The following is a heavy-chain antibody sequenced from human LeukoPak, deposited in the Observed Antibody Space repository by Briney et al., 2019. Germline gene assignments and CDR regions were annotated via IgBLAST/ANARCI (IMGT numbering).Heavy chain of an antibody. D-gene: IGHD3-16*01. CDR2: VSQSGDT. CDR3: ARGLGGPRLGY. CDR1: GGSFSGYF. Sequence: PSETLSLTCAVYGGSFSGYFCSWIRQSPGKDLEWIGEVSQSGDTYYNPSLTSRVTMSVDTSKNQFSLKVNSVTAADTAVYYCARGLGGPRLGYWGQGTLVTVSS. J-gene: IGHJ4*02. V-gene: IGHV4-34*01.